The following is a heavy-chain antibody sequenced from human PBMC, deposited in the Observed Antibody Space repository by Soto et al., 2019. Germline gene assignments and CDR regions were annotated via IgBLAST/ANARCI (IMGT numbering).Heavy chain of an antibody. CDR2: IWYDGSNK. D-gene: IGHD6-13*01. J-gene: IGHJ4*02. V-gene: IGHV3-33*01. CDR3: ARDRVPQQLPQYYFDY. CDR1: GFTFSSYG. Sequence: GGSLRLSCAASGFTFSSYGMHWVRQAPGKGLEWVAVIWYDGSNKYYADSVKGRFTISRDNSKNTLYLQMNSLRAEDTAVYYCARDRVPQQLPQYYFDYWGQGTLVTVSS.